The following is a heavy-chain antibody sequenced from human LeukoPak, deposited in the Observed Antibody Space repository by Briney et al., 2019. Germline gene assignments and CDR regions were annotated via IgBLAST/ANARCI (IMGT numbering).Heavy chain of an antibody. V-gene: IGHV3-7*03. D-gene: IGHD3-10*01. CDR2: IKQDGSEK. J-gene: IGHJ6*04. CDR1: GFTFSSYW. CDR3: AWDYYGSGSYYPIRWDYYGMDV. Sequence: TGGSLRLSCAASGFTFSSYWMSWVRQAPGKGLEWVANIKQDGSEKYYVDSVKGRFTISRDNAKNSLYLQMNSLRAEDTAVYYCAWDYYGSGSYYPIRWDYYGMDVWGKGTTVTVSS.